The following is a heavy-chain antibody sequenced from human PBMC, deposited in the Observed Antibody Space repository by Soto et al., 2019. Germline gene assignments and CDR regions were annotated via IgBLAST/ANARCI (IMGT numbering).Heavy chain of an antibody. V-gene: IGHV1-46*03. CDR1: GYTFTSYG. CDR3: ARGHYYYDSSGPYGDFDY. Sequence: GASVKVSCKASGYTFTSYGISWVRQAPGQGLEWMGIINPSGGSTSYAQKFQGRVTMTRDTSTSTVYMELSSLRSEDTAVYYCARGHYYYDSSGPYGDFDYWGQGTLVTVSS. J-gene: IGHJ4*02. CDR2: INPSGGST. D-gene: IGHD3-22*01.